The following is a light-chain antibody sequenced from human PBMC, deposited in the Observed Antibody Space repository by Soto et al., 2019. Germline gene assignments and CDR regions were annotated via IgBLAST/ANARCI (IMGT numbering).Light chain of an antibody. V-gene: IGLV2-14*01. Sequence: QSVLTQPASVSGSPGQSITISCTGTSSDVGNYKYVPWYQQHPGKAPKLMIYEVSNRPSGVSNRFSGSKSDNTASLTISGLQAEDETDYYCFSYTSSGTYAFGTGTKVTVL. J-gene: IGLJ1*01. CDR3: FSYTSSGTYA. CDR2: EVS. CDR1: SSDVGNYKY.